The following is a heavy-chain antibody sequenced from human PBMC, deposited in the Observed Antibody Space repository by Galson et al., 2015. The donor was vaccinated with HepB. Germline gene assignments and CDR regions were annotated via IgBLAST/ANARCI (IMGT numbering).Heavy chain of an antibody. CDR2: ISYDGSNK. V-gene: IGHV3-30*18. D-gene: IGHD3-10*01. CDR3: AKHHPLRELLIAV. CDR1: GFTFSNYG. Sequence: SLRLSCAASGFTFSNYGMHWVRQAPGKGLEWVAVISYDGSNKYYADSVKGRFTVSRDNSKNTLYLQMNSLRAEDTAVYYCAKHHPLRELLIAVWGQGTLVTVSS. J-gene: IGHJ4*02.